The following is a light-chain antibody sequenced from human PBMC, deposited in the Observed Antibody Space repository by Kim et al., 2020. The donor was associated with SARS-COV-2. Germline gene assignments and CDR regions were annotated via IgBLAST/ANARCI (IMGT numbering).Light chain of an antibody. V-gene: IGLV2-14*03. CDR2: DVS. CDR3: SSYTSSSTYV. CDR1: SSDVGGYNY. Sequence: QSALTQPASVSVSPGQSITISCTGTSSDVGGYNYVSWYQQHPGKAPKLMIYDVSNRPSGVSNHFSGSKSGNTASLTISGLQAEDEADYYCSSYTSSSTYVFGTGTKVTVL. J-gene: IGLJ1*01.